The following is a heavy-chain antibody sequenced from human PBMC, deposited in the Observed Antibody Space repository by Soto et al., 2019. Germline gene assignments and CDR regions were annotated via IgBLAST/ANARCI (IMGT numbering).Heavy chain of an antibody. V-gene: IGHV1-69*02. CDR3: AKSGNPGYATPSYYGMDV. Sequence: QVQLVQSGAEVKKPGSSVKVSCKASGGSFDTYIVTWVRQAPGQGLEWMGRIIPVLGVEYYSQKFRDRVAITADKSTTTAYMELSSLRSEDTAVYYCAKSGNPGYATPSYYGMDVWGLGTTVTVS. J-gene: IGHJ6*02. CDR2: IIPVLGVE. CDR1: GGSFDTYI. D-gene: IGHD2-15*01.